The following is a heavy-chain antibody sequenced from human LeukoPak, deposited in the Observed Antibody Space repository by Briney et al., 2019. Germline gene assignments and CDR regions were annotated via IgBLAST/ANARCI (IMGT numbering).Heavy chain of an antibody. V-gene: IGHV4-59*01. Sequence: SETLSLTCTVSGGSISSYYWSWIRQPPGKGLEWIGYIYYSGSTNYNPSLKSRVTISVDTSKNQFPLKLSSVTAADTAVYYCARDSTVTNDAFDIWGQGTMVTVSS. D-gene: IGHD4-17*01. CDR1: GGSISSYY. J-gene: IGHJ3*02. CDR2: IYYSGST. CDR3: ARDSTVTNDAFDI.